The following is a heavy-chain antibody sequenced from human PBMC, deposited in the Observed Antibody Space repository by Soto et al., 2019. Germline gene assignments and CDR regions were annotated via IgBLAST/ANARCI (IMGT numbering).Heavy chain of an antibody. V-gene: IGHV4-31*02. CDR3: ARGGSGTYHV. J-gene: IGHJ4*01. Sequence: QVQLQESGPGLVKPSQTLSLTCSVSDDSITGGGYFWTWIRQIPGKGLEWLGSIYYRGSTDYNPALTSRGTISLDPSQKRVSLRLNSVTAADTALYFCARGGSGTYHVWGQGTLVTVSS. CDR1: DDSITGGGYF. CDR2: IYYRGST. D-gene: IGHD3-10*01.